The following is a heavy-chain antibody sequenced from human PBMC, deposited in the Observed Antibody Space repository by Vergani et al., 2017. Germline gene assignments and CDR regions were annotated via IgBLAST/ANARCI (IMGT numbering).Heavy chain of an antibody. D-gene: IGHD6-6*01. V-gene: IGHV4-59*08. Sequence: QVQLQESGPGLVKPSETLSLTCTVSGGSISSYYWSWIRQPPGKGLEWIGYIYYSGNTNYNPSLKSRVTIPVDKSKNQFSLKLSSVTAADTSGYYCARHGPLYSSSPGGDAFDIWGQGTMVTVSS. CDR1: GGSISSYY. J-gene: IGHJ3*02. CDR2: IYYSGNT. CDR3: ARHGPLYSSSPGGDAFDI.